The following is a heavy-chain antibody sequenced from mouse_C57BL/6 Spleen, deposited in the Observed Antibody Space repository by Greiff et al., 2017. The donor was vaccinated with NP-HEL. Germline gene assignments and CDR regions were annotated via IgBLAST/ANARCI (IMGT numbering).Heavy chain of an antibody. D-gene: IGHD3-2*02. CDR2: IYPGSGNT. Sequence: QVQLKESGAELVRPGASVKLSCKASGYTFTDYYINWVKQRPGQGLEWIARIYPGSGNTYYNEKFKGKATLTAEKSSSTAYMQLSSLTSEDSAVYFCARPPDSSGSLYYAMDYWGQGTSVTVSS. CDR3: ARPPDSSGSLYYAMDY. V-gene: IGHV1-76*01. J-gene: IGHJ4*01. CDR1: GYTFTDYY.